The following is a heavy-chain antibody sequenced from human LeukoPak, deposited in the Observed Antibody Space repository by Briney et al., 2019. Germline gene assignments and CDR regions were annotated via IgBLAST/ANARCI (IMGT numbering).Heavy chain of an antibody. CDR3: AKCVYSNIYYWFDP. Sequence: GESLRLSCAASGFTFEDYGMHWVRDAPGKGLECVSLITGNGVSTYYADSVKGRFTISRDNSKNSLYLQMNSLRTEDTALYYCAKCVYSNIYYWFDPWGQGTLVSVSS. CDR2: ITGNGVST. V-gene: IGHV3-43*02. D-gene: IGHD6-13*01. J-gene: IGHJ5*02. CDR1: GFTFEDYG.